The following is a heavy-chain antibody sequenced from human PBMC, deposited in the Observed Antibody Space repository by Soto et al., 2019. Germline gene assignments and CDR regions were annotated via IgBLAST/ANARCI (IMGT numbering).Heavy chain of an antibody. CDR1: GFTFSSYE. V-gene: IGHV3-48*03. CDR2: ISSSGSTI. Sequence: VQLVESGGGLVQPGGSLRLSCAASGFTFSSYEMNWVRQAPGKGLEWVSYISSSGSTIYYADSVKGRFTISRDNAKNSLYLQMNSLRAEDTAVYYCARGDTAMAAFDYWGQGTLVTVSS. J-gene: IGHJ4*02. CDR3: ARGDTAMAAFDY. D-gene: IGHD5-18*01.